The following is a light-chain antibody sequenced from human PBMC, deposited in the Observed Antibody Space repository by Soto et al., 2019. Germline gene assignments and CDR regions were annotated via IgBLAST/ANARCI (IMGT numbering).Light chain of an antibody. CDR2: GAS. J-gene: IGKJ4*01. Sequence: EVVMTQSPATLSVSPGEGATLSCRASQSVTSNLAWYQQRPGQAPRLLIYGASIRATGIPARFSGDGSATDFTLTISSLQSEDFAVYHCQQYNKWPLTFGGGTKVDIK. V-gene: IGKV3D-15*01. CDR3: QQYNKWPLT. CDR1: QSVTSN.